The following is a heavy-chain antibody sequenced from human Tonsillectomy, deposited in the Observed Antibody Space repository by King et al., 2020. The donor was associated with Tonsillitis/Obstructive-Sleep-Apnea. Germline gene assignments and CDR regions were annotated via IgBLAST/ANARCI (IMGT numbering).Heavy chain of an antibody. CDR3: AQMLGVLVVTVIMAFDY. V-gene: IGHV3-23*04. CDR1: GFTFSSYA. D-gene: IGHD2-21*02. J-gene: IGHJ4*02. Sequence: VQLVESGGGLVQPGGSLRLSCAASGFTFSSYAMSWVRQAPGKGLEWVSGISGSGGSPYYADSVKGRFTIPRDNSKNTLYLQMNSLRAEDTAVYYCAQMLGVLVVTVIMAFDYWGQGTLITVFS. CDR2: ISGSGGSP.